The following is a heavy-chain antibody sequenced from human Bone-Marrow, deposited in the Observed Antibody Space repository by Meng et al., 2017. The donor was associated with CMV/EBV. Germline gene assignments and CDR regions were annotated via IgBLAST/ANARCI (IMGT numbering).Heavy chain of an antibody. CDR3: AAEPEYSSSSVDY. J-gene: IGHJ4*02. D-gene: IGHD6-6*01. CDR2: IIPMVGIP. CDR1: GDPFSTLT. Sequence: SVKVSCKASGDPFSTLTISWVRQAPGQGFEWMGRIIPMVGIPNNAQKFQDRVTITADESTSTAYMELSSLRSEDTAVYYCAAEPEYSSSSVDYWGQGTLVTVSS. V-gene: IGHV1-69*02.